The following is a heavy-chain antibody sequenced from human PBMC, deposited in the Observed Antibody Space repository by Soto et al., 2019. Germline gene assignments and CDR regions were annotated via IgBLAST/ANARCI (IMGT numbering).Heavy chain of an antibody. V-gene: IGHV3-23*01. CDR3: AKDRRAGGNSAFYFDF. CDR1: GFKFSNYA. D-gene: IGHD3-16*01. J-gene: IGHJ4*02. CDR2: ISAAGGGT. Sequence: LRLSCAASGFKFSNYAMSWVRQAPGKGLEWVSLISAAGGGTYYADSVKGRFTISRDNSHNTLYLQVHSLTAEDTAVYYCAKDRRAGGNSAFYFDFWGQGAQVTVSS.